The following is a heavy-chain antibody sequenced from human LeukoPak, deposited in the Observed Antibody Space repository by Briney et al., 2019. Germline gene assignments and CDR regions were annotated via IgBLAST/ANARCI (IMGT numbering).Heavy chain of an antibody. J-gene: IGHJ4*02. CDR1: GFTFSNTW. Sequence: GGSLRLSCAASGFTFSNTWMYWVRQGPGKGLVWVSRIYNDETSATYADSVKGRFTISKDNAKNTLYLQMDSLRVDDTAVYYCARGAPIDYWGQGTLVTVSS. CDR3: ARGAPIDY. V-gene: IGHV3-74*01. CDR2: IYNDETSA.